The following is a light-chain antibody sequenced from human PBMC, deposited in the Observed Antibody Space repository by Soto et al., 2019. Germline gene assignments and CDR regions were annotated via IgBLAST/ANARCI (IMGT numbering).Light chain of an antibody. CDR3: QHRSNWPRP. Sequence: EIVLTQSPATLSLSPWERATLSSRASQSVSTYLAWYRQKPGQAPRLLIYDASNRATGIPARFSGSGSGTDFTLTISSLEPEDFAVYYCQHRSNWPRPLGQGTRLELK. CDR1: QSVSTY. J-gene: IGKJ2*01. CDR2: DAS. V-gene: IGKV3-11*01.